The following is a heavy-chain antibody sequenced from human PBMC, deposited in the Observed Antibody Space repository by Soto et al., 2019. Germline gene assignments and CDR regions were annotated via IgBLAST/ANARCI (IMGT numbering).Heavy chain of an antibody. CDR1: GASISSDQYL. CDR3: ARGSFREYEDATGYYNSFDP. CDR2: ISSSGRT. D-gene: IGHD3-9*01. J-gene: IGHJ5*02. Sequence: QVQLQESGPGLVKPSQTLSLTCSVSGASISSDQYLWTWIRQTPGKGLEWIGYISSSGRTYYSPPVEGRANLSLDKSKIQFSVILTSVPAADTAIYFCARGSFREYEDATGYYNSFDPWGQGALVTVSS. V-gene: IGHV4-30-4*01.